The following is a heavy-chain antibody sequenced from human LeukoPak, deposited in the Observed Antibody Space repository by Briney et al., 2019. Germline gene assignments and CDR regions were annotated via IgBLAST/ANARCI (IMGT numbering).Heavy chain of an antibody. Sequence: GGSLRLSCAASGFTFDDYAMHWVRQAPGKGLEWVAFIRYDGNSEFYVDSVKGRFTISRDNSKNTLCLQMNSLRAEDTAVYYCAKGGDGYNYGSYFDYWGQGTLVTVPS. CDR1: GFTFDDYA. J-gene: IGHJ4*02. D-gene: IGHD5-24*01. V-gene: IGHV3-30*02. CDR2: IRYDGNSE. CDR3: AKGGDGYNYGSYFDY.